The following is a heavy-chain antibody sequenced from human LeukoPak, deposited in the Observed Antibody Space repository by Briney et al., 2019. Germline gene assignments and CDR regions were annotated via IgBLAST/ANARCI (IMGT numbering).Heavy chain of an antibody. D-gene: IGHD3-10*01. V-gene: IGHV3-30*04. CDR3: ARVQGGGFRTADF. CDR1: GFTFRNYM. J-gene: IGHJ4*02. CDR2: ILEDGSIQ. Sequence: GRSLRLSCAASGFTFRNYMMHWVRQAPGKGLDWVAVILEDGSIQHYADSVKGRFTISRDNSRNTVFLQINSLRGEDTAIYYCARVQGGGFRTADFWGQGTVVTVSS.